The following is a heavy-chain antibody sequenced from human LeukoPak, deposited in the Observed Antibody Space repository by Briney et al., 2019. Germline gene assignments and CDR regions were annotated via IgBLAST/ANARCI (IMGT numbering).Heavy chain of an antibody. Sequence: EASVKVSCKVSGYTLTELSMHWVRQAPGKGLEWMGGFDPEDGETIYAQKFQGRVTMTEDTSTDTAYMELSSLRSEDTAVYYCATVSVTTPYYYYYGMDVWGQGTTVTVSS. D-gene: IGHD4-17*01. J-gene: IGHJ6*02. CDR3: ATVSVTTPYYYYYGMDV. CDR2: FDPEDGET. V-gene: IGHV1-24*01. CDR1: GYTLTELS.